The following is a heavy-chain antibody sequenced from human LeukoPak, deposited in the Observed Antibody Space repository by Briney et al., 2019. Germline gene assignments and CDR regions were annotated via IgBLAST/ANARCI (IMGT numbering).Heavy chain of an antibody. D-gene: IGHD1-26*01. CDR3: ARFYSGTYSVDY. J-gene: IGHJ4*02. V-gene: IGHV3-48*03. CDR1: GFTFSSYE. CDR2: ITSSGSTI. Sequence: GGSLRLSCAASGFTFSSYEMNWVRQAPGRGLEWVSYITSSGSTIYYADSVKGRFTISRDNAKNSLYLQMNSLRAEDTAVYYCARFYSGTYSVDYWGQGTLVTVSS.